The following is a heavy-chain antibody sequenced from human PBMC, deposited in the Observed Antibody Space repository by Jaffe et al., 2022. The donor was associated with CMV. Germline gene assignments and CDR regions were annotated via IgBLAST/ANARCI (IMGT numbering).Heavy chain of an antibody. CDR1: GFTFSSYA. D-gene: IGHD4-4*01. J-gene: IGHJ6*03. CDR2: ISGSGGST. Sequence: EVQLVESGGGLVQPGGSLRLSCAASGFTFSSYAMSWVRQAPGKGLEWVSAISGSGGSTYYADSVKGRFTISRDNSKNTLYLQMNSLRAEDTAVYYCAKRPGPSAVTTYREAYYYYMDVWGKGTTVTVSS. CDR3: AKRPGPSAVTTYREAYYYYMDV. V-gene: IGHV3-23*04.